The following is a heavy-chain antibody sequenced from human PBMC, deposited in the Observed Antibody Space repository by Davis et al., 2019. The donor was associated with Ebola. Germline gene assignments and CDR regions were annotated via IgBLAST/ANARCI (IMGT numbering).Heavy chain of an antibody. V-gene: IGHV3-30*18. Sequence: PGGSLRLSCAASGFTFSSYGMHWVRQAPGKGLEWVAVISYDGSNKYYADSVKGRFTISRDNSKNTLYLQMNSLRAEDTAVYYCAKDTLLTTKNYYYYYGMDVWGQGTTVTVSS. J-gene: IGHJ6*02. D-gene: IGHD1-1*01. CDR1: GFTFSSYG. CDR2: ISYDGSNK. CDR3: AKDTLLTTKNYYYYYGMDV.